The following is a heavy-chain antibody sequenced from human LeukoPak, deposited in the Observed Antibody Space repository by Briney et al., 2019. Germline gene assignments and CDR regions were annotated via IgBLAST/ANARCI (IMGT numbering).Heavy chain of an antibody. J-gene: IGHJ6*03. V-gene: IGHV3-30*02. Sequence: GGSLRLSCAASGFTFSTYGMHWIRQAPGKGLEWVAFIRYDGDNKYYADSVKGRFTIPRDNSKNTLYLQMNSLRVEDTAVYYCAKVYCSGGSCYGTGNYYYMDVWGKGTTVTISS. CDR2: IRYDGDNK. D-gene: IGHD2-15*01. CDR1: GFTFSTYG. CDR3: AKVYCSGGSCYGTGNYYYMDV.